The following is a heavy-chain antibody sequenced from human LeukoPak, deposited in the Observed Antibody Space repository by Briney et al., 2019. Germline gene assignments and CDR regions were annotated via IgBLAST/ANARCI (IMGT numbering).Heavy chain of an antibody. CDR3: ARVYDSSGYIDY. J-gene: IGHJ4*02. CDR2: IYHSGST. V-gene: IGHV4-30-2*01. CDR1: GGSISSGGYS. D-gene: IGHD3-22*01. Sequence: SETLSLTCAVSGGSISSGGYSWSWIRQPPGKGLEWIGYIYHSGSTYYNPSLKSRVTISVDRSKNQFSLKLSSVTAADTAAYYCARVYDSSGYIDYWGQGTLVTVSS.